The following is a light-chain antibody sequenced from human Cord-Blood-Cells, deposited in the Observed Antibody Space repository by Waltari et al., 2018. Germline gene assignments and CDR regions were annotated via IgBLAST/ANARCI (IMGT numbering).Light chain of an antibody. Sequence: DIQMTQSPSTLSASVGDRVTITCRASQSISSWLAWYQQKPGKAPKLLIYDASSLESGVPSRFSGSGSGTEFTLTISSLQPDDFATYDCQQYNSYYTFGQGTKLEMK. J-gene: IGKJ2*01. CDR1: QSISSW. V-gene: IGKV1-5*01. CDR2: DAS. CDR3: QQYNSYYT.